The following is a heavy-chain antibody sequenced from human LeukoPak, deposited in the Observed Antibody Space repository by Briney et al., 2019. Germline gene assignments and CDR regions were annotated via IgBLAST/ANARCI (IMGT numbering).Heavy chain of an antibody. Sequence: PSETLSLTRTVSGGSISTYYWSWIRQPPGKGLEWIGYIYYSGSTNYNPSLKSRVTISVDTSKNQFSLKLSSVTAADTAVYYCARHERDGYNFDYWGQGTLVTVSS. CDR3: ARHERDGYNFDY. V-gene: IGHV4-59*08. CDR1: GGSISTYY. J-gene: IGHJ4*02. D-gene: IGHD5-24*01. CDR2: IYYSGST.